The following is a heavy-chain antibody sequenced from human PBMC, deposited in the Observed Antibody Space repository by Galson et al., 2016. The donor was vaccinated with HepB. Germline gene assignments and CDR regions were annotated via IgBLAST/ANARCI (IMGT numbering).Heavy chain of an antibody. CDR3: ARDGRGDLDWVLLN. D-gene: IGHD3-9*01. CDR1: GFTLSTYG. Sequence: SLRLSCAASGFTLSTYGMHWVRQAPGKGLEWVAVILYDGSKNYYADSVKGRFTTSRDSSKNTLYLQMNRLRSEDTAVYYCARDGRGDLDWVLLNWGQGTLVTVSS. CDR2: ILYDGSKN. V-gene: IGHV3-30*03. J-gene: IGHJ4*02.